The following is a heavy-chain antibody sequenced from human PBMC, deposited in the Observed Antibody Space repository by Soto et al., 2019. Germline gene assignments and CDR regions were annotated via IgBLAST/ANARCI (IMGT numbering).Heavy chain of an antibody. Sequence: SVKVSCKASGYTFTSYYMHWVRQAPGQGLEWMGGIIPIFGTANYAQKFQGRVTITADESTSTAYMELSSLRSEDTAVYYCASGSYPIDYWGQGTLVTVS. CDR2: IIPIFGTA. D-gene: IGHD1-26*01. J-gene: IGHJ4*02. CDR3: ASGSYPIDY. V-gene: IGHV1-69*13. CDR1: GYTFTSYY.